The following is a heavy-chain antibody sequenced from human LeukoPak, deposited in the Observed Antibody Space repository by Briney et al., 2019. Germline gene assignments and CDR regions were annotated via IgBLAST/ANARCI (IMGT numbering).Heavy chain of an antibody. Sequence: ASVKVSCKTSGYSFTNYDINWVRQATGQGLEWMGWMSPNSGKTGYAQKLQGRVTMTTDTSTSTAYMELRSLRSDDTAVYYCARGGWFDPWGKGSTVTVSS. CDR2: MSPNSGKT. CDR3: ARGGWFDP. D-gene: IGHD3-10*01. CDR1: GYSFTNYD. V-gene: IGHV1-8*01. J-gene: IGHJ6*04.